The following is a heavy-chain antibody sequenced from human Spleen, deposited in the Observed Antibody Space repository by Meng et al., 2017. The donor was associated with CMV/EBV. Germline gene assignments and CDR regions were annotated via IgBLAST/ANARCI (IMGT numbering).Heavy chain of an antibody. CDR1: GGTFSSYA. Sequence: SVKVSCKASGGTFSSYAISWVRQAPGQGLEWMGGIIPIFGTANYAQKFQGRVTITADESTSTAYMELSSLRSEDTAVYYCARFGVEFRGMDVWGQGTTVTVSS. CDR2: IIPIFGTA. D-gene: IGHD3-16*01. J-gene: IGHJ6*02. CDR3: ARFGVEFRGMDV. V-gene: IGHV1-69*13.